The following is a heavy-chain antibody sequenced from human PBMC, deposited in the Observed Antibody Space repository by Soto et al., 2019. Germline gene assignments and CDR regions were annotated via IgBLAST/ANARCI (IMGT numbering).Heavy chain of an antibody. D-gene: IGHD2-21*01. J-gene: IGHJ4*02. Sequence: GGSLRLSCAASGFTFSSYAMSWVRQAPGKGLEWVSAISASGGSTYYADSVKGRFTISRDNAKSTLYLQMNSLRAEDTAVYYCATTYCGADCYLDYWGQGTLVTVSS. CDR2: ISASGGST. V-gene: IGHV3-23*01. CDR3: ATTYCGADCYLDY. CDR1: GFTFSSYA.